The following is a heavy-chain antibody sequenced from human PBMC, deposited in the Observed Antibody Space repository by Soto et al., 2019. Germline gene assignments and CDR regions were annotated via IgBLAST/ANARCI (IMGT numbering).Heavy chain of an antibody. CDR2: ISAYNGNT. CDR1: GYTFTSYG. D-gene: IGHD4-17*01. V-gene: IGHV1-18*04. J-gene: IGHJ6*02. Sequence: QVQLVQSGAEVKKPGASVKVSCKASGYTFTSYGISWVRQAPGQGLEWMGWISAYNGNTNYAQKLQGRVTMTTDTAASTAYMELRSLRSDDTAVYYCARDFRIGGDYQTPRYYYYGMDVWGQGTTVTVSS. CDR3: ARDFRIGGDYQTPRYYYYGMDV.